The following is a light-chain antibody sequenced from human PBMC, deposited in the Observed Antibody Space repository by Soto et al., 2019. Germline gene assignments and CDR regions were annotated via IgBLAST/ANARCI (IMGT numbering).Light chain of an antibody. J-gene: IGKJ1*01. CDR1: QSVRSN. Sequence: EIEMTQSPATLSVSPGERATLSFRSSQSVRSNLAWYQQKPGQSPRLLIYGASTRATGIPARFSGSGSGTQFTLTISSLQSEDFAVYYCQQYNNWPPAWTFGQGTKVDIK. V-gene: IGKV3-15*01. CDR3: QQYNNWPPAWT. CDR2: GAS.